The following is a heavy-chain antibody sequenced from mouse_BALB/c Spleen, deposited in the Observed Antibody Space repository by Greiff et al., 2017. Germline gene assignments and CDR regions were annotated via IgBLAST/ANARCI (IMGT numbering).Heavy chain of an antibody. D-gene: IGHD4-1*01. CDR1: GFSLTSYG. Sequence: VQLQESGPGLVAPSQSLSITCTVSGFSLTSYGVHWVRQPPGKGLEWLGVIWAGGSTNYNSALMSRLSISKDNSKSQVFLKMNSLQTDDTAMYYCASELGRGFAYWGQGTLVTVSA. J-gene: IGHJ3*01. V-gene: IGHV2-9*02. CDR3: ASELGRGFAY. CDR2: IWAGGST.